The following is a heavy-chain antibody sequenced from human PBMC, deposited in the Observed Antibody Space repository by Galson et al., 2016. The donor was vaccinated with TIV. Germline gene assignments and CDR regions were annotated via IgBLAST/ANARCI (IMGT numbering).Heavy chain of an antibody. CDR3: ARDPRGTTMVTGGMDV. J-gene: IGHJ6*02. D-gene: IGHD5-18*01. Sequence: SLRLSCAAPGFTFSSYWMHWVRQAPGKGLVWVSHINSDGSSTSYADSVKGRFTISRDNAKNTLYLQMNSLRVEDTAVYYCARDPRGTTMVTGGMDVWGQGTTVTVSS. CDR1: GFTFSSYW. V-gene: IGHV3-74*01. CDR2: INSDGSST.